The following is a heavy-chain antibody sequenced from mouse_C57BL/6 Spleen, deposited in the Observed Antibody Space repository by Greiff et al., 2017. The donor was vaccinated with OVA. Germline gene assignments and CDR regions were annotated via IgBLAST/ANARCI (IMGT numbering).Heavy chain of an antibody. Sequence: VQLQQSGAELVRPGPSVKVSCKASGYAFTNYLIEWVKQRPGQGLEWIGVINPGSGGTNYNEKFKGKATLTADKSSSTAYMQLSSLTSEDSAVYFCARGIYYDYDGGYFDVWGTGTTVTVSS. V-gene: IGHV1-54*01. D-gene: IGHD2-4*01. CDR3: ARGIYYDYDGGYFDV. J-gene: IGHJ1*03. CDR2: INPGSGGT. CDR1: GYAFTNYL.